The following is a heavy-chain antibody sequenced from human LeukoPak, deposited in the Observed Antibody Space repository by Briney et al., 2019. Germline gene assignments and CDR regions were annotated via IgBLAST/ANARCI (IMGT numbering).Heavy chain of an antibody. Sequence: SETLSLTCTVSGGSISSYYWSWIRQPAGKGLEWIGRIYTSGSTNYNPSLKSRVTMSVDTSKNQFSLKLSSVTAADTAVYYCARGTYYYGSGSYSWFDPWGQGTLVTVSS. CDR1: GGSISSYY. CDR2: IYTSGST. D-gene: IGHD3-10*01. CDR3: ARGTYYYGSGSYSWFDP. V-gene: IGHV4-4*07. J-gene: IGHJ5*02.